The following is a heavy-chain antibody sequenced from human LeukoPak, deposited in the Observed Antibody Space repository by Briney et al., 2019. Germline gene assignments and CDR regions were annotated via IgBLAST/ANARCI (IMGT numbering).Heavy chain of an antibody. CDR1: GGSISSGGYY. V-gene: IGHV4-31*03. D-gene: IGHD2-2*01. CDR3: ARELIPATDNYFDY. Sequence: SETLSLTCTVSGGSISSGGYYWSWIRQHPGKGLEWIGYTYYSGSTYYNPSLKSRVTISVDTSKNQFSQKLSSVTAADTAVYYYARELIPATDNYFDYWGQGTLVTVSS. J-gene: IGHJ4*02. CDR2: TYYSGST.